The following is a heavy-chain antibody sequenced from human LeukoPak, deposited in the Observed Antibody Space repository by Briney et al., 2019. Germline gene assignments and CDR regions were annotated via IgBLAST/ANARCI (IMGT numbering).Heavy chain of an antibody. CDR2: IKQDGSEK. CDR3: AREAAADNWFDP. D-gene: IGHD6-13*01. Sequence: PGGSLRLSCVASGFTFSSYWMSWVRQAPGKGLEWVANIKQDGSEKYYVDSVKGRFTISRDNAKNSLYLQMNSLRAEDTAVYYCAREAAADNWFDPWGQGTLVTVSS. CDR1: GFTFSSYW. J-gene: IGHJ5*02. V-gene: IGHV3-7*01.